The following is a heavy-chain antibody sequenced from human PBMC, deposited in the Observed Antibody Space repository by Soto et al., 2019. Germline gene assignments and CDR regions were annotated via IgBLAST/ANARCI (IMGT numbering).Heavy chain of an antibody. CDR3: ARDRTYSHFDY. D-gene: IGHD1-26*01. Sequence: PGGSLRLSCAASGFTFSSYAMHWVRQAPGKGLEWVAVISYDGSNKYYADSVKGRFTISRDNSKNTLYLQMNSLRAEDTAVYYCARDRTYSHFDYWGQGTLVTVSS. CDR2: ISYDGSNK. CDR1: GFTFSSYA. J-gene: IGHJ4*02. V-gene: IGHV3-30-3*01.